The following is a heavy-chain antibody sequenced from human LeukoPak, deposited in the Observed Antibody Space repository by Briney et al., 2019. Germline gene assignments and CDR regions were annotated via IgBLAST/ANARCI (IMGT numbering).Heavy chain of an antibody. Sequence: SETLSLTCTVSGGSISSYYWSWIRQPPGKGLEWIGYIYYSGITNYNPSLKSRVTMSVDTSKNQFSLKLSSVTAADTAVYYCARQHIRVGKDEAFDYWGQGTLVTVSS. V-gene: IGHV4-59*08. CDR1: GGSISSYY. CDR3: ARQHIRVGKDEAFDY. CDR2: IYYSGIT. J-gene: IGHJ4*02. D-gene: IGHD2-21*01.